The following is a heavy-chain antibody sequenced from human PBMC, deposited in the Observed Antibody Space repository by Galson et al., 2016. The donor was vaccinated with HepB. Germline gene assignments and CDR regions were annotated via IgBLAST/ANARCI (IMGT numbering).Heavy chain of an antibody. J-gene: IGHJ6*02. V-gene: IGHV3-23*01. Sequence: LRLSCAASGFAFRTYGMSWVRQAPGRGLEWLSGISGSGGGTYYVDSVKGRFTISRDTSKNILYLQLNLNSMTAADTAVYYCARDNGPSWGYDFWSGYFNGMDVWGQGTTVTVSS. CDR1: GFAFRTYG. CDR2: ISGSGGGT. D-gene: IGHD3-3*01. CDR3: ARDNGPSWGYDFWSGYFNGMDV.